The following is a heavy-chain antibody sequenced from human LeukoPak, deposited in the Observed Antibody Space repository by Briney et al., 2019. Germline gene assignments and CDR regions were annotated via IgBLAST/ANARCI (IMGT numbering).Heavy chain of an antibody. Sequence: GGSLRLSCAASGFTLSIYSMNWVRQAPGKGLGWVSSISGSSTYKYYAGSVKGRFTISRDNAKNSLYLQMNSLRAEDTAVYYCARDPAAGTPPGYWGQGTLVTVSS. CDR1: GFTLSIYS. V-gene: IGHV3-21*01. CDR3: ARDPAAGTPPGY. J-gene: IGHJ4*02. CDR2: ISGSSTYK. D-gene: IGHD6-13*01.